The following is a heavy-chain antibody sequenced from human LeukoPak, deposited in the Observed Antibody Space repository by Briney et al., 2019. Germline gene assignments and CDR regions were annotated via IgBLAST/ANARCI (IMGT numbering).Heavy chain of an antibody. D-gene: IGHD3-22*01. CDR3: AKDFKDSSGSRTYYFDY. Sequence: GGSLRLSRAASGFTFSSYAMSWVRQAPGKGLEWVSAISGSGGSTYYADSVKGRFTISRDNSKNTLYLQMNSLRAEDTAVYYCAKDFKDSSGSRTYYFDYWGQGTLVTVSS. V-gene: IGHV3-23*01. CDR2: ISGSGGST. CDR1: GFTFSSYA. J-gene: IGHJ4*02.